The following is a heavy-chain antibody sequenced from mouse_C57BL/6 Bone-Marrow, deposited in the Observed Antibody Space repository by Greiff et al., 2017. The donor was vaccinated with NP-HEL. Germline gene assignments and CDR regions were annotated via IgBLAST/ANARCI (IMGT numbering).Heavy chain of an antibody. V-gene: IGHV10-3*01. J-gene: IGHJ2*01. Sequence: EVKLVESGGGLVQPKGSLKLSCAASGFTFNTYAMHWVRQAPGKGLEWVARIRSKRSNYATYYADSVKDRFTSSRDDSQSMLYRQMNNLKTEDTAMYYGVSTTGVASSDDFDYWGQGTTLTVSS. CDR1: GFTFNTYA. CDR2: IRSKRSNYAT. D-gene: IGHD1-1*01. CDR3: VSTTGVASSDDFDY.